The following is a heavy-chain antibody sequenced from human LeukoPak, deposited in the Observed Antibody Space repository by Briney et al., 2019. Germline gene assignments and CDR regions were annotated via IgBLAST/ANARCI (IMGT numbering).Heavy chain of an antibody. D-gene: IGHD3-10*01. J-gene: IGHJ4*02. CDR3: ARVPVTMVRGVTLDY. Sequence: PGGSLRLSCAASGFTFSSYAMSWVRQAPGKGLEWVSAISGSGGSTYYADSVKGRFTISRDNSKNTPYLQMNSLRAEDTAVYYCARVPVTMVRGVTLDYWGQGTLVTVSS. V-gene: IGHV3-23*01. CDR1: GFTFSSYA. CDR2: ISGSGGST.